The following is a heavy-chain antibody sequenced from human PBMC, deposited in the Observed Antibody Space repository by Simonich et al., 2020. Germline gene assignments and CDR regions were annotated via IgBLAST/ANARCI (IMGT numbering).Heavy chain of an antibody. D-gene: IGHD1-1*01. V-gene: IGHV3-21*01. CDR1: GFTFSSYS. Sequence: EVQLVESGGGLVKPGGSLRLSCAASGFTFSSYSMNWVRQAPGKGLEWVSSISSSSSYINYSDSVKGRFTISRDNAKNSLYLQMNSLRAEDTAVYYCARANERDYWGQGTLVTVSS. CDR3: ARANERDY. J-gene: IGHJ4*02. CDR2: ISSSSSYI.